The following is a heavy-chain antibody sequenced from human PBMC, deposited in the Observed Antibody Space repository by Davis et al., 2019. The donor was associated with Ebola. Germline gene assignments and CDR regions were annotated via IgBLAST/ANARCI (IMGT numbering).Heavy chain of an antibody. Sequence: PSETLSLTCTVSGGSISSYYWSWIRQPPGKGLEWIGYIYYSGDTSYNPSLNSRVTISVDTSKSQFSLKLRSVTAADTAVYYCARGVYGAFFDSWGQGTLVTVSS. V-gene: IGHV4-59*01. CDR2: IYYSGDT. D-gene: IGHD4-17*01. CDR3: ARGVYGAFFDS. J-gene: IGHJ4*02. CDR1: GGSISSYY.